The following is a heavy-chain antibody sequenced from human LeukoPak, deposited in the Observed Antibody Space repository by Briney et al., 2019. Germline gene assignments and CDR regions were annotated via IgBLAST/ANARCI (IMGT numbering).Heavy chain of an antibody. CDR3: ASWVATIDYYYMDV. D-gene: IGHD5-12*01. CDR1: GYTFTSYD. CDR2: MNPNSGNT. J-gene: IGHJ6*03. V-gene: IGHV1-8*01. Sequence: ASVKVPCKASGYTFTSYDINWVRQATGQGLEWMGWMNPNSGNTGYAQKFQGRVTMTRNTSISTAYMELSSLRSEDTAVYYCASWVATIDYYYMDVWGKGTTVTVSS.